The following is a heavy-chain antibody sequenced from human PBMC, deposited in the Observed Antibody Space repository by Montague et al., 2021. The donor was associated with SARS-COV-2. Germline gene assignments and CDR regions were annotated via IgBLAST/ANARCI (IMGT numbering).Heavy chain of an antibody. CDR3: ARGADYDFWSGFLRYKWFGP. CDR2: IYYSGST. Sequence: SETLSLTCTVSGDSVSSGSYYWSWIRQPPGKGLEWIGYIYYSGSTNYNPSLQSRVTISVDKSKKQVSLKLRSLTAADTAVYYCARGADYDFWSGFLRYKWFGPWGQGTPVIVSS. J-gene: IGHJ5*02. CDR1: GDSVSSGSYY. V-gene: IGHV4-61*01. D-gene: IGHD3-3*01.